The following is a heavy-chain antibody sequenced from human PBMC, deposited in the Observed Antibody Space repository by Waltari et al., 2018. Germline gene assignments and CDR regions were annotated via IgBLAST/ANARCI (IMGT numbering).Heavy chain of an antibody. CDR3: ARGVVAATTQYYYYYGMDV. CDR1: GGTFSSYA. J-gene: IGHJ6*02. Sequence: QVQLVQSGAEVKKPGSSVKVSCKASGGTFSSYAISWVRQATGQGLEWMGGIIPIFGTANYAQKFQGRVTITADESTSTAYMELSSLRSEDTAVYYCARGVVAATTQYYYYYGMDVWGQGTTVTVSS. D-gene: IGHD2-15*01. V-gene: IGHV1-69*01. CDR2: IIPIFGTA.